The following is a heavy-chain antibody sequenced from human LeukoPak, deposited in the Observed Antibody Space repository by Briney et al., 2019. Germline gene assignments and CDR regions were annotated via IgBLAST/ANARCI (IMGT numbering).Heavy chain of an antibody. V-gene: IGHV1-69*05. D-gene: IGHD1-1*01. CDR2: IIPIFGTA. J-gene: IGHJ6*03. Sequence: ASVEVSCKASGGTFSSYAISWVRQAPGQGLGWMGGIIPIFGTANYAQKFQGRVTITTDESTSTAYMELSSLRSEDTAVYYCARAGTTGTTDYYYYMDVWGKGTTVTVSS. CDR1: GGTFSSYA. CDR3: ARAGTTGTTDYYYYMDV.